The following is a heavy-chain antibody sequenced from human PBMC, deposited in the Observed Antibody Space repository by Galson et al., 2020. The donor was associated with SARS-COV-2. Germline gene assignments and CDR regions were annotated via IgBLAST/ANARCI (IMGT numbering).Heavy chain of an antibody. V-gene: IGHV4-34*01. D-gene: IGHD3-10*01. CDR3: ATRNELVWFGQLLLANYNYAMDF. Sequence: SETLSLTCAVSGGSFSGYYWTWIRQPPGKGLEWIGEINHSGSTNYNPSLKSRVTMSVDTSKNQFSLKLSTVTAADTAVYYCATRNELVWFGQLLLANYNYAMDFWILVTTVTVAS. J-gene: IGHJ6*02. CDR2: INHSGST. CDR1: GGSFSGYY.